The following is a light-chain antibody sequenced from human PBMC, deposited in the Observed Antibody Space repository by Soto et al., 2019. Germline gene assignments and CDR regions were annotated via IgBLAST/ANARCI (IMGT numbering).Light chain of an antibody. J-gene: IGLJ1*01. V-gene: IGLV1-40*01. Sequence: QSVLTQPPSVSGAPGQRVTISCTGSSSNIGAGYDVHWYQQLPGTAPKLLIYANNIRPSGVPGRFSGSKSGTSASLAITGLQAEDEADYYGQAYDSRLSGYVFGTGTKLTV. CDR2: ANN. CDR3: QAYDSRLSGYV. CDR1: SSNIGAGYD.